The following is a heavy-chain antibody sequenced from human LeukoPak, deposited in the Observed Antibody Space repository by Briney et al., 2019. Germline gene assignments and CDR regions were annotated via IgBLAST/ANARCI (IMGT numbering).Heavy chain of an antibody. J-gene: IGHJ4*02. CDR2: ISYDGSLK. D-gene: IGHD2-8*02. V-gene: IGHV3-30*04. Sequence: PGGSLRLFCAASVFPFSTYSMHWVSQAPGKGLEWVAVISYDGSLKQYSDFVKGRFTISRDNPKNTLHLQMNTEKVEHRPVLYFARGGPHDAGGYLDFWVLGTLVTVSS. CDR3: ARGGPHDAGGYLDF. CDR1: VFPFSTYS.